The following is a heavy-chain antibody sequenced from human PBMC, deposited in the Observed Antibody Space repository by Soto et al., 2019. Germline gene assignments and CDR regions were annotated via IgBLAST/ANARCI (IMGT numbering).Heavy chain of an antibody. CDR1: GGPIDSSNYF. V-gene: IGHV4-39*01. Sequence: SETLSLTCAVSGGPIDSSNYFWGWIRQSPKTGLEWIGTIYSSGSTYYNPSLKSRITMSIDTSKNQFSLNLGSVTAADTAVYYCTRRRFGVRGVTTMDVWGPGTTVTVSS. CDR2: IYSSGST. J-gene: IGHJ6*02. CDR3: TRRRFGVRGVTTMDV. D-gene: IGHD3-10*01.